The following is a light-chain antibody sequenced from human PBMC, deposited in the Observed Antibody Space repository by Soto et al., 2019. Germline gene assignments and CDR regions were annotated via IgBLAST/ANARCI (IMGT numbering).Light chain of an antibody. Sequence: QSALPQSASVSGSPGQSITISCTGTSSDIGYYNYVSWYQHHPGKAPKLIIYEVSNRPSGVSNRFSGSKSGNTASLTISGLQAEDEADYYCTSYTLTSTLHVFGTGTKLTVL. CDR3: TSYTLTSTLHV. J-gene: IGLJ1*01. CDR1: SSDIGYYNY. V-gene: IGLV2-14*01. CDR2: EVS.